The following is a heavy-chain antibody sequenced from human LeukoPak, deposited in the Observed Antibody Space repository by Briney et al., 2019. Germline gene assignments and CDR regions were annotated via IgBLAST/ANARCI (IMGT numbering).Heavy chain of an antibody. Sequence: GGSLRLSCAASGFSLSSYAMHWVRQAPGKGVEWVAIISYDGTKEYYGDSVKGGFTISRDNSKNTVYLQMNSLRAQDTAVYYCAKMPGDFWSAFYHYFDFWGQGTLVTVSS. J-gene: IGHJ4*02. D-gene: IGHD3-3*01. CDR3: AKMPGDFWSAFYHYFDF. V-gene: IGHV3-30-3*02. CDR2: ISYDGTKE. CDR1: GFSLSSYA.